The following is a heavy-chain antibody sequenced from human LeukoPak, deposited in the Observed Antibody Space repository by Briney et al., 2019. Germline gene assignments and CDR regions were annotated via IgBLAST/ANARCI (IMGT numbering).Heavy chain of an antibody. CDR1: GGSISSYY. J-gene: IGHJ4*02. CDR2: IYTSGST. V-gene: IGHV4-4*07. CDR3: ARDQGYYGSGRPFDY. D-gene: IGHD3-10*01. Sequence: SETLSLTCTVSGGSISSYYWSWIRQPAGKGLEWIGRIYTSGSTNYNPSLKSRVTMSVDTSKNQFSLKLSSVTAADTAVYYCARDQGYYGSGRPFDYWGQGTLVTVSS.